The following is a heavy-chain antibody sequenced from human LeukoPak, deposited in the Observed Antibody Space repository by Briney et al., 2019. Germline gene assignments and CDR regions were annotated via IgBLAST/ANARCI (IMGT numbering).Heavy chain of an antibody. D-gene: IGHD1-1*01. J-gene: IGHJ4*02. CDR1: GGSISSSGSY. CDR2: IYYSGST. CDR3: ARTTLTSYYFDY. V-gene: IGHV4-31*03. Sequence: SQTLSLTCTVSGGSISSSGSYWSWIRQHPGKGLQWIGYIYYSGSTYYNPSLKSRVTISVDTSKNQFSPKLGSVTAADTAVYYCARTTLTSYYFDYWGQGTLVTVSS.